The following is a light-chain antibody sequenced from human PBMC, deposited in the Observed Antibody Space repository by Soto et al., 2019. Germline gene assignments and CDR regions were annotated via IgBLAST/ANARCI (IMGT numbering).Light chain of an antibody. CDR3: RSYPTDNLLI. J-gene: IGLJ2*01. CDR1: SSDVDSYKY. Sequence: QSVLTQPASVSGSPGQSITISCTATSSDVDSYKYVSWYQHHPGKAPKVMIYEVSHRPSGVSDRFSGSKSGNTASLTISGLQAEDEADYYCRSYPTDNLLIFGGGTKLTVL. CDR2: EVS. V-gene: IGLV2-14*01.